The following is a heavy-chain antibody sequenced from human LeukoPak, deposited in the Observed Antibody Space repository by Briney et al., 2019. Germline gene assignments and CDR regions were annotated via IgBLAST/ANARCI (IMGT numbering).Heavy chain of an antibody. CDR3: ARRVAYYYDSSGYCSPAYYFDY. J-gene: IGHJ4*02. Sequence: SETLSPTCAVYGGSFSGYYWSWIRQPPGKGLEWIGEINHSGSTNYNPSLKSRVTISVDTSKNQFSLKLSSVTAADTAVYYCARRVAYYYDSSGYCSPAYYFDYWGQGTLVTVSS. D-gene: IGHD3-22*01. CDR1: GGSFSGYY. V-gene: IGHV4-34*01. CDR2: INHSGST.